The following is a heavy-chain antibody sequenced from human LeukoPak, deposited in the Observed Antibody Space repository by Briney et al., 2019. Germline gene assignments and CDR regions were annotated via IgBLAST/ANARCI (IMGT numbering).Heavy chain of an antibody. CDR1: GFTFSSYA. Sequence: GGALRLSCAASGFTFSSYAMSWGRRAPGKGLEWVSAICGRGSTTYYADSVTGRFTISRDNSTNTLYLQMNSLRGEDTAVYYCAQDLRIVVVAASLDYCGPGTLGTVSS. CDR2: ICGRGSTT. J-gene: IGHJ4*03. CDR3: AQDLRIVVVAASLDY. D-gene: IGHD2-15*01. V-gene: IGHV3-23*01.